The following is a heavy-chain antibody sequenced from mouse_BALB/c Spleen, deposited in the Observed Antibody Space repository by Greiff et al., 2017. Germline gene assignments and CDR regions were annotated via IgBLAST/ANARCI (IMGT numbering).Heavy chain of an antibody. Sequence: VQLQQSGAELAKPGASVKMSCKASGYTFTSYWMHWVKQRPGQGLEWIGYINPSTGYTEYNQKFKDKATLTADKSSSTAYMQLSSLTSEDSAVYYCARGNHSFYAMDYWGQGTSVTVSS. D-gene: IGHD2-1*01. CDR1: GYTFTSYW. V-gene: IGHV1-7*01. J-gene: IGHJ4*01. CDR3: ARGNHSFYAMDY. CDR2: INPSTGYT.